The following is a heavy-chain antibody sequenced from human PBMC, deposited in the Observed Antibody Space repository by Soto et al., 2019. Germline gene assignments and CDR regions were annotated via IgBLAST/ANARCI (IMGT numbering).Heavy chain of an antibody. D-gene: IGHD4-17*01. V-gene: IGHV3-48*01. CDR1: GFTFSSYS. CDR3: ARDYGDYVHYYGMDV. J-gene: IGHJ6*02. Sequence: EVQLVESGGGLVQPGGSLRLPCAASGFTFSSYSMNWVRQAPGKGLEWVSYISSSSSTIYYADSVKGRFTISRDNAKNSLYLQMNSLRAEDTAVYYCARDYGDYVHYYGMDVWGQGTTVTVSS. CDR2: ISSSSSTI.